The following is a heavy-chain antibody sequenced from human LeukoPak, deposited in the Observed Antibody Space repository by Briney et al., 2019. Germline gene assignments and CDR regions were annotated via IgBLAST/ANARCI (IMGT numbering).Heavy chain of an antibody. CDR2: ISAYNGNT. J-gene: IGHJ4*02. CDR1: GYTFTSYG. D-gene: IGHD3-22*01. V-gene: IGHV1-18*01. CDR3: ARVRYYYDSSGYYYVFDY. Sequence: ASVKVSCKASGYTFTSYGISWVRQAPGQGPEWMGWISAYNGNTNYAQKLQGRVTMTTDTSTSTAYMELRSLRSDDTAVYYCARVRYYYDSSGYYYVFDYWGQGTLVTVSS.